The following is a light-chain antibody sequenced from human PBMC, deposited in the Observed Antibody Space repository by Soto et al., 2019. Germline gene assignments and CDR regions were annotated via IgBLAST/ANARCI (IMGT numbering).Light chain of an antibody. Sequence: IVMTQSPATLSVSPGERATLSCRASQSVSSNLAWYQQKPGQAPRLLIYGASTRATGIPARFGGSGSGTEFTLTISSLQSEDFAVYYCQQYNNWPPAWTFGQGTKV. CDR2: GAS. J-gene: IGKJ1*01. V-gene: IGKV3-15*01. CDR3: QQYNNWPPAWT. CDR1: QSVSSN.